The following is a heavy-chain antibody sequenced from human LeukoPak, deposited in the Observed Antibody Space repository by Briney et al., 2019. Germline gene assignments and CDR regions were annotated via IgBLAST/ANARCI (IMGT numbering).Heavy chain of an antibody. CDR2: IDPSDSYT. V-gene: IGHV5-10-1*01. D-gene: IGHD3-10*01. CDR1: GYSFTNYW. Sequence: GESLKISCKGSGYSFTNYWISWVRQMPEKGLEWMGRIDPSDSYTTYSPSFQGHVSVSTDKSINAAYLQWSSLEASDTAMYYCARHDGSGTYLVDYWGQGTLVTVSS. CDR3: ARHDGSGTYLVDY. J-gene: IGHJ4*02.